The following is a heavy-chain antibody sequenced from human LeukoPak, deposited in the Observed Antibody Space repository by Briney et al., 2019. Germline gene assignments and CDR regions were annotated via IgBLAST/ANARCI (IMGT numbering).Heavy chain of an antibody. V-gene: IGHV3-23*01. D-gene: IGHD1-26*01. CDR2: ISGSGGST. Sequence: GGSLRLSCAASGFTFSSYAMTWVRQAPGKGLGWVSGISGSGGSTYYADSVKGRFTISRDNSKNTLYLQMNSLRAEDTAIYYCAKGRSGSYNFDNWGQGTLVTVSS. CDR3: AKGRSGSYNFDN. CDR1: GFTFSSYA. J-gene: IGHJ4*02.